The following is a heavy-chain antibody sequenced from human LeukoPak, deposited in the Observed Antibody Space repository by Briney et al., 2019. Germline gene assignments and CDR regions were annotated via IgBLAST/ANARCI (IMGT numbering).Heavy chain of an antibody. J-gene: IGHJ4*02. V-gene: IGHV1-46*01. Sequence: ASVKLSCKSSVYTFTSYYMHWVLQAPGQALEQMGIINPSGCSTSYAQKFQGRVTMTRDTSTSTVYMALSSLSSEETAVYYCAREGDGYAKFLSYWGQGTLVTVSS. D-gene: IGHD5-24*01. CDR1: VYTFTSYY. CDR2: INPSGCST. CDR3: AREGDGYAKFLSY.